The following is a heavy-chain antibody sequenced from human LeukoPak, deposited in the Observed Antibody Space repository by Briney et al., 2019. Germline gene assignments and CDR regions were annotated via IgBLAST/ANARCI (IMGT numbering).Heavy chain of an antibody. CDR1: GFTFSSYS. CDR3: ARVIGTSNRNFFDY. V-gene: IGHV3-21*01. CDR2: ISSGSSYI. J-gene: IGHJ4*02. D-gene: IGHD2-2*01. Sequence: GGSPRLSCAASGFTFSSYSMNWVRQAPGKGLEWVSSISSGSSYIYYADSVKGRFTISRDNAKNSLYLQMNSLRAEDTAVYYCARVIGTSNRNFFDYWGQGTLVTVSS.